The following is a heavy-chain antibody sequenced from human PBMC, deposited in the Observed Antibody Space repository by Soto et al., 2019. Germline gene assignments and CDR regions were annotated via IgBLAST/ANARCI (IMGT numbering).Heavy chain of an antibody. J-gene: IGHJ6*02. CDR2: IIPISGTA. D-gene: IGHD2-2*01. CDR3: ARSQGSSTSLEIYYYYYSGMDV. CDR1: GGTFSSYA. V-gene: IGHV1-69*01. Sequence: QVQLVQSGAEVKKPGSSVKVSRKASGGTFSSYAISWVRQAPGQGLEWMGGIIPISGTANYAQKFQGRVTITADESTSTAYMELSSLRSEDTAVYYCARSQGSSTSLEIYYYYYSGMDVWGQGTTVTVSS.